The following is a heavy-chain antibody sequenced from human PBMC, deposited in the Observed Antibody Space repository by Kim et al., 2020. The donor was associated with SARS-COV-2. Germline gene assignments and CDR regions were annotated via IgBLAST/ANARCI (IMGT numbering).Heavy chain of an antibody. Sequence: DGSEKYYVDSVKGRFTISRDNAKNSLYLQMNSLRADDTAMYYCTRGAAALWGQGTLVTVSS. J-gene: IGHJ4*02. CDR3: TRGAAAL. V-gene: IGHV3-7*04. CDR2: DGSEK. D-gene: IGHD6-13*01.